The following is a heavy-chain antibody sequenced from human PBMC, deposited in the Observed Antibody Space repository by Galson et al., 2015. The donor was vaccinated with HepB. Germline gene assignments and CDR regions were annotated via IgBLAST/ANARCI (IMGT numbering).Heavy chain of an antibody. CDR1: GFTFSSYE. D-gene: IGHD1/OR15-1a*01. Sequence: SLRLSCAASGFTFSSYEMNWVRQAPGKGLEWISYITSCGSIIYYADSVKGRFTISRDNAKNSLYLQMNSLRAEDTAVYYCARFEHAGFDLWGRGTLVTVSS. J-gene: IGHJ2*01. CDR2: ITSCGSII. CDR3: ARFEHAGFDL. V-gene: IGHV3-48*03.